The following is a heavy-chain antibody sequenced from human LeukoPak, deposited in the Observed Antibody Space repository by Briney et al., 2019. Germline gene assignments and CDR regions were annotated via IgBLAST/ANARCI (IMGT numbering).Heavy chain of an antibody. CDR3: AKVHPASVTGGVFYYYYYMDV. J-gene: IGHJ6*03. D-gene: IGHD2-21*02. V-gene: IGHV3-23*01. CDR2: ISVSGAGT. Sequence: GGSLRLSCAASGFTFTNHVITWVRQAPGKGLEWVSGISVSGAGTFYAESVKGRFTISRDNSKTRLSLQMNSLRAEDTAIYYCAKVHPASVTGGVFYYYYYMDVWGKGTTVTVSS. CDR1: GFTFTNHV.